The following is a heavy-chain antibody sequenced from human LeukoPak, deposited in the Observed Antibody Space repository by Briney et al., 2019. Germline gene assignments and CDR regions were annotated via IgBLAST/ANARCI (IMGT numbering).Heavy chain of an antibody. CDR2: INWNGGST. CDR3: ARDVSSPHLYYYYYMDV. Sequence: GGSLRLSCAASGFAFDDYGMSWVRQAPGKGLEWVSGINWNGGSTGYADSVKGRFTISRDNAKNSLYLQMNSLRAEDTALYYCARDVSSPHLYYYYYMDVWGKGTTVAVSS. J-gene: IGHJ6*03. V-gene: IGHV3-20*04. D-gene: IGHD6-13*01. CDR1: GFAFDDYG.